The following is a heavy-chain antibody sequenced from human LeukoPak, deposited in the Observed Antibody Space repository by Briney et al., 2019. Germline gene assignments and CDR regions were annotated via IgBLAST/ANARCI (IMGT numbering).Heavy chain of an antibody. CDR1: GGSISSGNYY. D-gene: IGHD3-22*01. Sequence: PSETLSLTCTVSGGSISSGNYYWSWIRQFPGKGLEWIGYIYYSGNTYYNPSLKSRITMSVDTSENQFSLHLSSVTAADTAVYYCARELGYCDSSALGYFDCWGQGILVTVSS. J-gene: IGHJ4*02. V-gene: IGHV4-31*03. CDR2: IYYSGNT. CDR3: ARELGYCDSSALGYFDC.